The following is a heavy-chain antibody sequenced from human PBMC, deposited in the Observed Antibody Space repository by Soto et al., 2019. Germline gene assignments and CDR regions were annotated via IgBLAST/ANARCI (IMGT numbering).Heavy chain of an antibody. CDR2: ISYDGSNK. Sequence: GGSLRLSCAASGFTVSTKYMSWVRQAPGKGLEWVAVISYDGSNKYYADSVKGRFTISRDNSKNTLYLQMNSLRAEDTAVYYCARDVGEGGSEPRGYYYYGMDVWGQGTTVTVSS. J-gene: IGHJ6*02. D-gene: IGHD2-15*01. V-gene: IGHV3-30-3*01. CDR1: GFTVSTKY. CDR3: ARDVGEGGSEPRGYYYYGMDV.